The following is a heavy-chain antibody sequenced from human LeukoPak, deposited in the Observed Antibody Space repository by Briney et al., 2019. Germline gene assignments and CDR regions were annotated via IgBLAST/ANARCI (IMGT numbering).Heavy chain of an antibody. CDR3: ARGRFDCSGGSCYQDLYYYYMDV. CDR1: GYTFTSYD. Sequence: ASVKVSCKASGYTFTSYDINWVRQATGQGLEWMGWMNPNSGNTGYAQKFQGRVTITRNTSISTAYTELSSLRSEDTAVYYCARGRFDCSGGSCYQDLYYYYMDVWGKGTTVTVSS. CDR2: MNPNSGNT. D-gene: IGHD2-15*01. V-gene: IGHV1-8*03. J-gene: IGHJ6*03.